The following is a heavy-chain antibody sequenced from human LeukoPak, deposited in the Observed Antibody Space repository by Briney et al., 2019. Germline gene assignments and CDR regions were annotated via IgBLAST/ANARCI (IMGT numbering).Heavy chain of an antibody. J-gene: IGHJ4*02. CDR2: INHSGST. V-gene: IGHV4-34*01. D-gene: IGHD2-2*01. CDR3: ARSRYQLYYFDY. CDR1: GFTFSSYA. Sequence: PGGSLRLSCAASGFTFSSYAMSWIRQPPGKGLEWIGEINHSGSTNYNPSLKSRVTISVDTSKNQFSLKLSSVTAADTAVYYCARSRYQLYYFDYWGQGTLVTVSS.